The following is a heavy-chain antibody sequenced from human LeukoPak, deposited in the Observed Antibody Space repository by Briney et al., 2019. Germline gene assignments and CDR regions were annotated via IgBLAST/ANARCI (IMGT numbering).Heavy chain of an antibody. CDR2: IWSDGSNK. D-gene: IGHD2/OR15-2a*01. J-gene: IGHJ6*02. CDR3: ARDVSMGYYYGMDV. CDR1: GFIFSTYG. Sequence: GGSLRLSCAASGFIFSTYGVYWVRQAPGKGLEWAAVIWSDGSNKYHADSVKGRFTISRDNSKSTLYLQMNSLRAEDTAVYYCARDVSMGYYYGMDVWGLGTTVTVSS. V-gene: IGHV3-33*01.